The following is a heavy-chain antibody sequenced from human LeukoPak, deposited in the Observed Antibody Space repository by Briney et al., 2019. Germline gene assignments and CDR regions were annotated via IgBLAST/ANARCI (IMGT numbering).Heavy chain of an antibody. Sequence: PGASEKVSCKASGYPFTSYAMHWVRQAPGKGLEWMGRLNAGNGNKQYSQKLQGRDNINRDTYESTAYREVSSLRLEDTGGYYCAIYREELEWFFSFGYGCQGTRVPVSA. D-gene: IGHD3-3*01. CDR3: AIYREELEWFFSFGY. V-gene: IGHV1-3*01. J-gene: IGHJ4*02. CDR2: LNAGNGNK. CDR1: GYPFTSYA.